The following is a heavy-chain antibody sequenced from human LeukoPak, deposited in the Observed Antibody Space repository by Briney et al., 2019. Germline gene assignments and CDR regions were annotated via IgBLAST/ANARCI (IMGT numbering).Heavy chain of an antibody. CDR2: LYSGGST. V-gene: IGHV3-66*01. CDR1: GFTVSSSY. CDR3: ARVVLYYDFWSAYFHD. D-gene: IGHD3-3*01. J-gene: IGHJ4*02. Sequence: GGSLRLSCAASGFTVSSSYMSWVRQAPGKRLEWVSVLYSGGSTYYADSVKGRFTLSRDNSKNTLYLQMNSLRAEDTAVYYCARVVLYYDFWSAYFHDWGQGTLVTVSS.